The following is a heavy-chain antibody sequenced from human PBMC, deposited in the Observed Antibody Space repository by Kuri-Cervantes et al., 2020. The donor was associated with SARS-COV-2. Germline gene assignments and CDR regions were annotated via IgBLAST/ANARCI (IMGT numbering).Heavy chain of an antibody. CDR2: IYPDDSDT. J-gene: IGHJ6*02. Sequence: KVSCKGSGYNFTNSWIGWVRQKPGKGLEWMGIIYPDDSDTRYSPSFQGQVTISADKSITTAYLQWSSLKASDTAIYYCARGLEYCSSTNCYRGRDYYYYGTDVWGQGTTVTVSS. D-gene: IGHD2-2*02. CDR3: ARGLEYCSSTNCYRGRDYYYYGTDV. CDR1: GYNFTNSW. V-gene: IGHV5-51*01.